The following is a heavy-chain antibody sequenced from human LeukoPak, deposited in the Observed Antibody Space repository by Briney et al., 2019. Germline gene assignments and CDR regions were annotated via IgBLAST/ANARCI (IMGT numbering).Heavy chain of an antibody. CDR3: AREVGGFRNYYYYYMDV. V-gene: IGHV3-21*01. Sequence: SLRLSCAASGFTFSRYSMNWVRQAPGKGLEWVSSITTSGIYINYAHPVRGEFTISRDNAKNSLYLQMNSLRAEDTAVYYCAREVGGFRNYYYYYMDVWGKGTTVTVSS. J-gene: IGHJ6*03. D-gene: IGHD1-26*01. CDR1: GFTFSRYS. CDR2: ITTSGIYI.